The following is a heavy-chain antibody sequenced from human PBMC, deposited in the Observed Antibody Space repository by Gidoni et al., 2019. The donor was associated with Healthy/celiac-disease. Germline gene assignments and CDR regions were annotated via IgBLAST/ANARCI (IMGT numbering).Heavy chain of an antibody. CDR3: AKDREGWYRYAFDI. J-gene: IGHJ3*02. CDR1: GFTFSSYA. D-gene: IGHD6-19*01. Sequence: DVQLLESGGGLLQPGWSPRLSRAASGFTFSSYAMSWVRQAPGQGVEWVSAISGSGGSTYYADSVKGRFTISRDNSKNTLYLQMNSLRAEDTAVYYCAKDREGWYRYAFDIWGQGTMVTVSS. CDR2: ISGSGGST. V-gene: IGHV3-23*01.